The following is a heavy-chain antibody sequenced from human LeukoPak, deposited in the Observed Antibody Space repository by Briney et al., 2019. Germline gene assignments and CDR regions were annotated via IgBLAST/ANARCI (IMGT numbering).Heavy chain of an antibody. CDR2: INHSGST. V-gene: IGHV4-34*01. Sequence: KSSETLSLTCAVYGGSFSGYYWSWIRQPPGKGLEWIGEINHSGSTNYNPSLKSRVTISVDTSKNQFSLKLSSVTAADTAVYYCARGLRNYYGSGSYFEPFDYWGQGTLVTVSS. D-gene: IGHD3-10*01. CDR3: ARGLRNYYGSGSYFEPFDY. J-gene: IGHJ4*02. CDR1: GGSFSGYY.